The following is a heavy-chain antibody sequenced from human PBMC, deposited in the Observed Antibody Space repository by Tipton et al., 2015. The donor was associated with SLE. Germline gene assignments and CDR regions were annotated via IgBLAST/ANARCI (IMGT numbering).Heavy chain of an antibody. V-gene: IGHV4-59*08. CDR2: IYYSGST. Sequence: TLSLTCTVPGGSISSYYWSWIRQPPGKGLEWIGYIYYSGSTNYNPSLKSRVTISVDTSKNQCSLKLSSVTAADTAVYFCARRLTRYSGYDYFDYWGQGTLVNVSS. D-gene: IGHD5-12*01. CDR3: ARRLTRYSGYDYFDY. J-gene: IGHJ4*02. CDR1: GGSISSYY.